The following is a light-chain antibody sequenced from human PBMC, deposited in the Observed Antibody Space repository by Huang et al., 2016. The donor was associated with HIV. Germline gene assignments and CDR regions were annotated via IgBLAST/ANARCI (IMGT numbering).Light chain of an antibody. CDR2: GAS. Sequence: EIVLTQFPDTLSLSPGDRATLPCRASQSVSSNYVAWSKQKPGQAPRLLIYGASRRATCVPYRFSGSGSGTDFTLTISRLEPEDFAMYYCQQYDSSPVTFGGGTKVEMK. V-gene: IGKV3-20*01. CDR1: QSVSSNY. J-gene: IGKJ4*01. CDR3: QQYDSSPVT.